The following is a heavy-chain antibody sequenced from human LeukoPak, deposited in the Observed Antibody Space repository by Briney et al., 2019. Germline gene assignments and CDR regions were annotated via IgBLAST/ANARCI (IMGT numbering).Heavy chain of an antibody. CDR1: GFTFSSYA. V-gene: IGHV3-30*04. D-gene: IGHD3-22*01. J-gene: IGHJ4*02. CDR2: ISYDGSNK. CDR3: ARDSEGGYDSSGYTDY. Sequence: GRSLRLSCAASGFTFSSYAMHWVRQAPGKGLEWVAVISYDGSNKYYADSVKGRFTISRDNSKNTLYLRMNSLRAEDTAVYYCARDSEGGYDSSGYTDYWGQGTLVTVSS.